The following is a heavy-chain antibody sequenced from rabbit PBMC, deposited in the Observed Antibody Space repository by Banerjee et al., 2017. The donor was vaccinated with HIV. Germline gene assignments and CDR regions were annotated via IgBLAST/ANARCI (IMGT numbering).Heavy chain of an antibody. V-gene: IGHV1S45*01. J-gene: IGHJ6*01. CDR3: ARDLAAVTGWNFGL. Sequence: QQQLEESGGGLVKPGGTLTLTCKASGFSFSDNYAMCWVRQAPGKGLELIACINTSSGNTVYASWAKGRFSISRTSSTTVTLQMTSLTSADTATYFCARDLAAVTGWNFGLWGPGTLVTVS. CDR1: GFSFSDNYA. D-gene: IGHD7-1*01. CDR2: INTSSGNT.